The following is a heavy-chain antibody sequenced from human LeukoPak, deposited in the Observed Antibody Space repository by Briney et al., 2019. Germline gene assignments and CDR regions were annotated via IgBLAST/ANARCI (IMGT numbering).Heavy chain of an antibody. CDR1: GFTVSSNY. CDR3: ARDRSSGYYWFDY. CDR2: IYSGGST. Sequence: GGSLRLSCAASGFTVSSNYMSWVRQAPGKGLEWVSVIYSGGSTYYADSVRGRFTISRDNSKNTLYLQMNSLRAEDTAVYYCARDRSSGYYWFDYWGQGTLVTVSS. J-gene: IGHJ4*02. V-gene: IGHV3-66*02. D-gene: IGHD3-22*01.